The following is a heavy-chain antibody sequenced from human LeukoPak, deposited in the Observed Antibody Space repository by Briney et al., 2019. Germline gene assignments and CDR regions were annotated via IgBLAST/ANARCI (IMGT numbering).Heavy chain of an antibody. D-gene: IGHD3-10*01. J-gene: IGHJ4*02. CDR3: ARKYYYGSGSYYPSKGPSDY. CDR2: INHSGST. Sequence: SETLSLTCAVYGGSFSGYYWSWIRQPPGKGLEWIGEINHSGSTNYNPSLKSRVTISVDTSKNQFSLKLSSVTAADTAVYYCARKYYYGSGSYYPSKGPSDYWGQGTLVTVSS. CDR1: GGSFSGYY. V-gene: IGHV4-34*01.